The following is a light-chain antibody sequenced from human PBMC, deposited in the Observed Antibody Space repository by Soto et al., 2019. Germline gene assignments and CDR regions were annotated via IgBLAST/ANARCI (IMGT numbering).Light chain of an antibody. Sequence: QSVLTQPASVSGSPGQSITISCTGTSSDIGTYNLVSWYQQHPGKAPKLMISDVSNRPSGVSNRFSGSKSGNTASLTISGLQAEDEADYYCSSYTTSPTLVVFGGGTKVTVL. CDR1: SSDIGTYNL. V-gene: IGLV2-14*02. CDR2: DVS. J-gene: IGLJ3*02. CDR3: SSYTTSPTLVV.